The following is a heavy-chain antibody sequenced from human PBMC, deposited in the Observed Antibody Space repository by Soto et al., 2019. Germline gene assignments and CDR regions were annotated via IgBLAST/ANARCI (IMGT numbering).Heavy chain of an antibody. V-gene: IGHV4-59*01. Sequence: KPSETLSLTCTVSGGSISSYYWSWIRQPPGKGLEWIGYIYYSGSTNYNPSLKSRVTISVDTSKNQFSLKLSSVTAADTAVYYCARGYYDYVWGSYRHPARFDYWGQGTLVTVSS. J-gene: IGHJ4*02. CDR2: IYYSGST. CDR3: ARGYYDYVWGSYRHPARFDY. D-gene: IGHD3-16*02. CDR1: GGSISSYY.